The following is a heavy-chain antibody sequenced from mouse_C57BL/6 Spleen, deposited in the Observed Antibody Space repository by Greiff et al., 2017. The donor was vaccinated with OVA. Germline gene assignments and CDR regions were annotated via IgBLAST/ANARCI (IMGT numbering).Heavy chain of an antibody. Sequence: VQLQQSGPELVKPGASVKISCKASGYTFTDYYMNWVKQSHGKSLEWIGDINPNNGGTSYNQKFKGKATLTVDKSSSTAYMELRSLTSEDSAVYYCARYPYYDYDGYYFDYWGQGTTLTVSS. V-gene: IGHV1-26*01. CDR1: GYTFTDYY. CDR2: INPNNGGT. CDR3: ARYPYYDYDGYYFDY. J-gene: IGHJ2*01. D-gene: IGHD2-4*01.